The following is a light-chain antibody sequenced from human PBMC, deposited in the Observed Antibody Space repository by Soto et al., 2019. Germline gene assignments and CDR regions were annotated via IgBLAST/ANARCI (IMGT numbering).Light chain of an antibody. V-gene: IGKV3-11*01. J-gene: IGKJ1*01. CDR2: GAS. Sequence: EIVLTQSPATLSLSPGERATLSCRAGQSVSNSLAWFQQKPGQAPRLVVYGASTRASGFPDRFSGSGSGTDFTLTISRLEPEDFAMYYCQVYNSSPWTFGQGTKVDIK. CDR3: QVYNSSPWT. CDR1: QSVSNS.